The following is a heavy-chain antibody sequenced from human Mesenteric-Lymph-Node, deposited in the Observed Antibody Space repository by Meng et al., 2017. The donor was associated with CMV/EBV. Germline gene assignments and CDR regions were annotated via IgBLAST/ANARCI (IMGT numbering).Heavy chain of an antibody. Sequence: GGSLRLSCAASGFTVSNNYMTWVRQAPGKGLEYVSVIFRGGGTDYADSVKGRFTVSRDNSKNTLYVQMNSLRVEDTAVYYCVRDHEWELLVGYFDYWGQGTLVTVSS. CDR1: GFTVSNNY. V-gene: IGHV3-66*02. CDR3: VRDHEWELLVGYFDY. D-gene: IGHD1-26*01. J-gene: IGHJ4*02. CDR2: IFRGGGT.